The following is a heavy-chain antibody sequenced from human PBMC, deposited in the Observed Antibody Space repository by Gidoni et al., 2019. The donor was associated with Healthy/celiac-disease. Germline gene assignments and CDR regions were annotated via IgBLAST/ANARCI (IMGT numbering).Heavy chain of an antibody. CDR2: ISWNSGSI. Sequence: EVQLVESGGGLVQPGRSLRLSCAASGCTFDDYAMHWVRQATGKGLECVSGISWNSGSIGYADSVKGRFTISRDNAKNSLYLQMNSLRAEDTALYYCAKVGYGEGYFDYWGQGTLVTVSS. J-gene: IGHJ4*02. V-gene: IGHV3-9*01. CDR1: GCTFDDYA. D-gene: IGHD4-17*01. CDR3: AKVGYGEGYFDY.